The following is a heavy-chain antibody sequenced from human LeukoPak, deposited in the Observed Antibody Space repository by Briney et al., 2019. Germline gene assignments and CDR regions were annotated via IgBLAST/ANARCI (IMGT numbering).Heavy chain of an antibody. J-gene: IGHJ4*02. Sequence: PSETLSLTCTVSGGSISSSNYYWGWIRQPPGKGLEWIGSIYSSGATCYNPSLKSRVTISFDTSKNQFSLQLSSVTAADTAVYFCARGVSEYWGQGILVTVSS. CDR2: IYSSGAT. D-gene: IGHD5/OR15-5a*01. CDR3: ARGVSEY. V-gene: IGHV4-39*07. CDR1: GGSISSSNYY.